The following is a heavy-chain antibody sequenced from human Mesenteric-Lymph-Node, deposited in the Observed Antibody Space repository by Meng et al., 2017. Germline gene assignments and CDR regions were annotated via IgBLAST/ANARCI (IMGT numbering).Heavy chain of an antibody. CDR3: ARGKQDAWELLAY. Sequence: QVHVRESGPGLVKPSGTLSSTCAVSGGSISSSNWWSWVRQPPGKGLEWIGDIDDSGSTNYNPSLNSRISISLDKSKNHFSLKVNSVTAADTAVYYCARGKQDAWELLAYWGQGALVTVSS. V-gene: IGHV4-4*02. D-gene: IGHD1-26*01. CDR2: IDDSGST. CDR1: GGSISSSNW. J-gene: IGHJ4*02.